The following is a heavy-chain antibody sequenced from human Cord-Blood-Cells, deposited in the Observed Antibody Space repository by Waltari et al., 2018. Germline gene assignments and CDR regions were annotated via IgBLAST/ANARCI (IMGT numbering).Heavy chain of an antibody. CDR1: GFTFSSYA. D-gene: IGHD6-13*01. V-gene: IGHV3-30*04. CDR2: ISYDGSNK. J-gene: IGHJ3*02. Sequence: QVQLVESGGGVVQPGRSLRLSCAASGFTFSSYAMHWVRQAPGKGLECVAVISYDGSNKYYADSVKGRFTISRDNSKNTLYLQMNSLRAEDTAVYYCAREGRAADAFDIWGQGTMVTVSS. CDR3: AREGRAADAFDI.